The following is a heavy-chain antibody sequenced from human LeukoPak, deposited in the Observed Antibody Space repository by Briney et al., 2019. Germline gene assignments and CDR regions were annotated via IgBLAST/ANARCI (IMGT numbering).Heavy chain of an antibody. CDR2: IIPIFGTA. Sequence: ASVKVSCKASGGTFSSYAISWVRQAPGQGLEWMGGIIPIFGTANYAQKFQGRVTITADESTSTAYMELSSLRSEDTAVYYCARGYSRGGDAFDIWGQGTMVTVSS. J-gene: IGHJ3*02. CDR3: ARGYSRGGDAFDI. V-gene: IGHV1-69*13. CDR1: GGTFSSYA. D-gene: IGHD2-21*01.